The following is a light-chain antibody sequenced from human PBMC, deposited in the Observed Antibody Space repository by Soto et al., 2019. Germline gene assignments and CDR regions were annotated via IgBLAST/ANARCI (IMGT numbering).Light chain of an antibody. V-gene: IGKV4-1*01. CDR3: QQYFDVPFT. CDR2: WAS. CDR1: QSLLGTNGHNH. Sequence: DIVMTQSPLSLPVTPGEPASISCRSSQSLLGTNGHNHLAWYQQKPGQPPQLIIYWASTRESGVPERFSGSGSGTDFTLTISSLEAEDVAFYWCQQYFDVPFTFGGGTKVDIK. J-gene: IGKJ4*01.